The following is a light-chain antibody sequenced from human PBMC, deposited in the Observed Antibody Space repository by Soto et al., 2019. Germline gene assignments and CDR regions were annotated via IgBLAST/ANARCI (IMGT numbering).Light chain of an antibody. CDR3: SSYRSSSTPYV. Sequence: QSALTQPASVSGSPGQSITISCTGTSSDVGGYNYVSWYQQHPGKAPKLMIYDVSNRPSGVSNRFSGFKSGNTASLTISGLQAEDEADYYCSSYRSSSTPYVFGTGTKLTVL. J-gene: IGLJ1*01. CDR2: DVS. CDR1: SSDVGGYNY. V-gene: IGLV2-14*03.